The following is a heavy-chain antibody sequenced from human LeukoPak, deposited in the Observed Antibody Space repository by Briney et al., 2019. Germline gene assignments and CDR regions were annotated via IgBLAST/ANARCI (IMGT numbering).Heavy chain of an antibody. CDR1: GFTFNSYW. D-gene: IGHD1-26*01. Sequence: GGSLRLSCAASGFTFNSYWMSWVRQAPGKGLEWVANIKQDGSEKYYVDSVKGRFTISRDNAKNSLYLQMNSLRAEDTAVYYCARDQTKWEPLRRRDYYYMDVWGKGTTVTISS. V-gene: IGHV3-7*01. CDR3: ARDQTKWEPLRRRDYYYMDV. CDR2: IKQDGSEK. J-gene: IGHJ6*03.